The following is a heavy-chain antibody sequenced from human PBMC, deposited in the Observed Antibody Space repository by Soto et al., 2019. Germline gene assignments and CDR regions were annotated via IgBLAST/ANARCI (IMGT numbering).Heavy chain of an antibody. CDR1: GGSISSFY. D-gene: IGHD3-22*01. Sequence: SETLSLTCTVSGGSISSFYWSWIRQPAGKGLEWIGRIYSGGRNNYNPSLKSRVTISIDTSRSQFSLRLSSVTVADTAVYYCAAAPETYSPAGYYVNYFGTWGQGTLVTVSS. V-gene: IGHV4-4*07. CDR2: IYSGGRN. J-gene: IGHJ4*02. CDR3: AAAPETYSPAGYYVNYFGT.